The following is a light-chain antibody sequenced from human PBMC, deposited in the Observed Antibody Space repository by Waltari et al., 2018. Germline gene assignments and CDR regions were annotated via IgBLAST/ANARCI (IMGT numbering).Light chain of an antibody. CDR1: SSNIGHNV. J-gene: IGLJ2*01. Sequence: QSVLTQPPSASGTPGQAVTISCSGSSSNIGHNVVNSYRQVPGTTPKLLIYRNDQRPSGVPDRFSGSKSGTSASLAISGLRSEDEGDYFCAAWDDSLNGRWEFGGGTKLTVL. CDR3: AAWDDSLNGRWE. V-gene: IGLV1-44*01. CDR2: RND.